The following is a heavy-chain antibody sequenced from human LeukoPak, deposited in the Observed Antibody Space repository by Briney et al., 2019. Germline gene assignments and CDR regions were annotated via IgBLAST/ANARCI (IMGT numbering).Heavy chain of an antibody. CDR2: IYYSGST. CDR1: GGSISSYY. Sequence: SETLSLTCTVSGGSISSYYWSWIRQPPGKGLEWIGYIYYSGSTNYNPSLKSRVTISVDTSKNQFSLKLSSVTAADTAVYYCASHYWTGAFDIWGQGTMVTVSS. V-gene: IGHV4-59*01. J-gene: IGHJ3*02. CDR3: ASHYWTGAFDI. D-gene: IGHD3-3*02.